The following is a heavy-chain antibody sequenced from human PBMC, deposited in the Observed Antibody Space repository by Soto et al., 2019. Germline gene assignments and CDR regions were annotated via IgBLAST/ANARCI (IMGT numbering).Heavy chain of an antibody. CDR1: GFTFSSDG. J-gene: IGHJ4*02. CDR3: VSDRGYGHASVPYS. Sequence: QAQLVESGGGVVQPGRSLRLSCAASGFTFSSDGMHWVRQAPGTGLEWVAVISYDGGLKHYADSVKGRFTISRDNSKNMVLLQMNSLSAEDTAVYYCVSDRGYGHASVPYSWGQGNLVSVSS. D-gene: IGHD5-18*01. CDR2: ISYDGGLK. V-gene: IGHV3-30*03.